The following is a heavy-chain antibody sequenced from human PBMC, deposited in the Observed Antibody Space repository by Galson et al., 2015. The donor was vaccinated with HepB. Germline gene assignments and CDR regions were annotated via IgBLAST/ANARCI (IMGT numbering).Heavy chain of an antibody. V-gene: IGHV3-7*01. CDR1: GFTFSGFW. D-gene: IGHD1-26*01. CDR2: IKEDGTNT. CDR3: TRVGRGGGCYITN. J-gene: IGHJ4*02. Sequence: SLRLSCAASGFTFSGFWMNWLRRTPGKGLEWVAEIKEDGTNTHYVESVQGRFTISRDNAKNSVYLQMNNLRVEDTAMYYCTRVGRGGGCYITNWGQGALVTVSS.